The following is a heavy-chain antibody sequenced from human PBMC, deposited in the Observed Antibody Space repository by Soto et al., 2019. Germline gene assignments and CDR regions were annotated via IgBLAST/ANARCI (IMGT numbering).Heavy chain of an antibody. J-gene: IGHJ4*02. CDR3: ARTGDGHLDFLDY. CDR2: INQDGNED. D-gene: IGHD1-1*01. Sequence: VHLEESGGGLVQPGGSLRLSCAASGFTFSSYWMNWDRQAPGKGLEWVANINQDGNEDNLLDSVKGRFTISRDNAKNSLFLQMNSLRVDHTAVYYRARTGDGHLDFLDYWGQGALVSVSS. V-gene: IGHV3-7*01. CDR1: GFTFSSYW.